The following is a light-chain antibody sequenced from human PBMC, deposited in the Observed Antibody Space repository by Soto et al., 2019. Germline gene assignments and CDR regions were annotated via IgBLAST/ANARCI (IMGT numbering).Light chain of an antibody. Sequence: QSALAQPASVSGSPGQSITIPCTGTNSDVGGYNYVPWYQHHPGKAPKLMIYEVFNRPSGVSSRFSGSKSGSTASLTISGLQAEDEADYYCSSYTTTNTLYVFGTGTKSPS. J-gene: IGLJ1*01. CDR2: EVF. CDR1: NSDVGGYNY. CDR3: SSYTTTNTLYV. V-gene: IGLV2-14*01.